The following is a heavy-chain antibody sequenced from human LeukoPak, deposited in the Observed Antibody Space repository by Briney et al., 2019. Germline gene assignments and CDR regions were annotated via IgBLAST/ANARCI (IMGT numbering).Heavy chain of an antibody. V-gene: IGHV4-34*01. CDR3: ARKNDRSSTSHSYQTFDP. D-gene: IGHD2-2*01. Sequence: SETLSLTCAVYGGSFSGYYWNWIRQPPGKGLEWIGEINHSGSTNYNPSLKSRVTISVDTSKNQFSLKLSSVTAADTAVYYCARKNDRSSTSHSYQTFDPWGQGTLVTVSS. CDR2: INHSGST. J-gene: IGHJ5*02. CDR1: GGSFSGYY.